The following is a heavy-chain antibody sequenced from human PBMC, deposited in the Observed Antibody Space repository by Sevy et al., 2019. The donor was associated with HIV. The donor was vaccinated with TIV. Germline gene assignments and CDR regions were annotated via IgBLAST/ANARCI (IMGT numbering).Heavy chain of an antibody. V-gene: IGHV3-30*02. CDR2: IRYDGTTK. J-gene: IGHJ3*01. D-gene: IGHD3-10*01. CDR1: GFTFRSYG. Sequence: GGSLRLSCAASGFTFRSYGMHWVRQAPGKRLEWVAFIRYDGTTKYYADSVKGRFTISRDNSKNTLYLQMNSLRPEDTSVYYCAKGLGMVQGALLSEDLWGQGTMVTVSS. CDR3: AKGLGMVQGALLSEDL.